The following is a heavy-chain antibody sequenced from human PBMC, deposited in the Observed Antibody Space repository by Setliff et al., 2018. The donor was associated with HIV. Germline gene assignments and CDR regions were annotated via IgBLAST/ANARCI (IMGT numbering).Heavy chain of an antibody. Sequence: PSETLSLTCAVYGGSFSVYYWSWIRQPPGKGLEWIGDINHSGNTNYNPSLKRRITMSVDTSKNQFSLKMSSLTAADRAVYFCARGVSGDIAVVPGALEPRFFDFWGHGSLVTVSS. CDR2: INHSGNT. D-gene: IGHD2-2*01. CDR3: ARGVSGDIAVVPGALEPRFFDF. J-gene: IGHJ4*01. CDR1: GGSFSVYY. V-gene: IGHV4-34*01.